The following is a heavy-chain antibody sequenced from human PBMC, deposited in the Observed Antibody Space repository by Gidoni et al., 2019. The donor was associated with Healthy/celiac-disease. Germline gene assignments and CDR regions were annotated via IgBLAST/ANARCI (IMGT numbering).Heavy chain of an antibody. Sequence: EVQLVAAGGGLVKPGVSLRLSCDSSGFTFSSYSMNWVRQAPGKGLEWVSSISSSSSYIYYADSVKGRFTISRDNAKNSLYLQMNSLRAEDTAVYYCARVPSDYGDFDAFDIWGQGTMVTVSS. CDR2: ISSSSSYI. CDR1: GFTFSSYS. D-gene: IGHD4-17*01. J-gene: IGHJ3*02. CDR3: ARVPSDYGDFDAFDI. V-gene: IGHV3-21*01.